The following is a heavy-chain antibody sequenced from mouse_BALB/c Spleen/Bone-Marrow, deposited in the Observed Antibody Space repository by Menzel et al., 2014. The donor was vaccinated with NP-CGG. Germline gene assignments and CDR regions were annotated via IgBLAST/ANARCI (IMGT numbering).Heavy chain of an antibody. J-gene: IGHJ3*01. Sequence: EVQLVESGGGLVQPGGSLRLSCAPSGFTFTDNYMSWVRQPPGKALEWLGFIRNKANGYTTEYSASVTGRFTISRDNSQSILCLQMNPLRAEDSATYYCARDSDWFAYWGQGTLVTVSA. CDR3: ARDSDWFAY. V-gene: IGHV7-3*02. CDR1: GFTFTDNY. CDR2: IRNKANGYTT.